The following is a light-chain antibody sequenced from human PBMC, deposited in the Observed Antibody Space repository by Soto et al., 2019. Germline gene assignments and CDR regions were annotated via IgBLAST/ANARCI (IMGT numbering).Light chain of an antibody. CDR3: QQFGSSPRT. J-gene: IGKJ1*01. V-gene: IGKV3-20*01. CDR2: DAS. CDR1: QSVSSRY. Sequence: NVFTQAPSTRALSPGGRGTLSCRASQSVSSRYLAWYQQKPGQAPRLLFNDASSRATGIPDRFSGSGSGTDFTLTISGLEPEDFAVYYCQQFGSSPRTFGQGTKVDI.